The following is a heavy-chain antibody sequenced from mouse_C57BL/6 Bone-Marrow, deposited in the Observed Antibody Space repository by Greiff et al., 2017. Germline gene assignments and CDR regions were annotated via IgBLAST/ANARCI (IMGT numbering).Heavy chain of an antibody. CDR2: IYPGNSDT. CDR3: TRFPYYYGSSPYWYCDV. Sequence: EVQLQQSGTVLARPGASVKMSCKTSGYTFTSYWMHWVKQRPGQGLEWIGAIYPGNSDTSYNQKFKGKAKLTAVTSASTAYMGLSSLTNEDSAVYYCTRFPYYYGSSPYWYCDVWGTGTTVTVSS. J-gene: IGHJ1*03. CDR1: GYTFTSYW. V-gene: IGHV1-5*01. D-gene: IGHD1-1*01.